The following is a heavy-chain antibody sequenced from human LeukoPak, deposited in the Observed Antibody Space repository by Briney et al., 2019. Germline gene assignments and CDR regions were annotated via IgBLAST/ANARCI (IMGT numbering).Heavy chain of an antibody. CDR3: AKDGVTGTTPYYMDV. CDR1: GFTVSNNY. J-gene: IGHJ6*03. V-gene: IGHV3-66*01. D-gene: IGHD1-7*01. Sequence: GGSLRLSCAASGFTVSNNYMTWVRQAPGKGLEWVSLIYSGGSTYYADSVKGRFTISRDNSKNTLYLQMNSLRAEDTAVYYCAKDGVTGTTPYYMDVWGKGTTVTVSS. CDR2: IYSGGST.